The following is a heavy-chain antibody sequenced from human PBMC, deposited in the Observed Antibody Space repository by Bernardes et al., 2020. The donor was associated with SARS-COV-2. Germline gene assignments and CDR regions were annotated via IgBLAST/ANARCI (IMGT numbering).Heavy chain of an antibody. CDR3: ARPGRPGAYYFES. CDR2: ISSDGSST. Sequence: GGSLRLSCAGSGLTFSNYWMHWVRQAPGKGLVWVSRISSDGSSTTYADSVKGRFTISRDNAKNTLYLQMNSLRAEDTAVYYCARPGRPGAYYFESWGQGSRVTVSS. CDR1: GLTFSNYW. J-gene: IGHJ4*02. D-gene: IGHD1-26*01. V-gene: IGHV3-74*01.